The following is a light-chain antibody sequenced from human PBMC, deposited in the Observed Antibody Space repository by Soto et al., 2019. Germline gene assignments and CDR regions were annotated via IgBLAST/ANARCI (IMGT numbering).Light chain of an antibody. CDR2: DAS. J-gene: IGKJ3*01. CDR3: QQRSDWPVT. Sequence: EIVLTQSPATLFLSPGEIVTLSCRASQSVSSYLAWYQQKPGQAPRLLIYDASKRATGIPPRFSGRGSGTDFTLTISSLEPEDFAVYYCQQRSDWPVTFGPGTTVDFK. CDR1: QSVSSY. V-gene: IGKV3-11*01.